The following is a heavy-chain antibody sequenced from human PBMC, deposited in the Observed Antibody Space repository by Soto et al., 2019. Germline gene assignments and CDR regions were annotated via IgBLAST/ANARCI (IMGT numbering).Heavy chain of an antibody. CDR1: GYTFTSYD. CDR2: MNPNSGNT. D-gene: IGHD4-17*01. Sequence: GASVKVSCKASGYTFTSYDINWVRQATGQGLEWMGWMNPNSGNTVYAQKFQGRVTMTRNTSISTAYMELSSLRSEDTAVYYCAQSEVAGYGGNSRRDYYYYYGMDVWGQGTTVTVSS. V-gene: IGHV1-8*01. CDR3: AQSEVAGYGGNSRRDYYYYYGMDV. J-gene: IGHJ6*02.